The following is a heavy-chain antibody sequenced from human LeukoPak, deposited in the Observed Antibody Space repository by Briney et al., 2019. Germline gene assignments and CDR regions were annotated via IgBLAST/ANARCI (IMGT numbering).Heavy chain of an antibody. CDR3: ARGRYYYDSSGYPYNWFDP. Sequence: SETLSLTCIVSRGSISSYYWSWIRQPPGKGLEWIGYLYHGGSTNCNPSLKSRVTISGDTSKKHFSLTLSSVTAADTAMYYCARGRYYYDSSGYPYNWFDPWGQGTLVTVSS. J-gene: IGHJ5*02. D-gene: IGHD3-22*01. CDR2: LYHGGST. CDR1: RGSISSYY. V-gene: IGHV4-59*01.